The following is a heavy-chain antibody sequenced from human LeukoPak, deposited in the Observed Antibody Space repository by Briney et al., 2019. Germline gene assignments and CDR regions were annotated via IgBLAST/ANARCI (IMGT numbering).Heavy chain of an antibody. J-gene: IGHJ4*02. CDR3: ARESSGYFY. Sequence: GGSLRLSCAASGFTFSTYSMNWVRQAPGKGLEWVSSISSGSGFIYYADSVKGRFTISRDNAKNSLFLQMNSLRAEDTAVYHCARESSGYFYWGQGTLVTVSS. CDR1: GFTFSTYS. D-gene: IGHD3-22*01. CDR2: ISSGSGFI. V-gene: IGHV3-21*01.